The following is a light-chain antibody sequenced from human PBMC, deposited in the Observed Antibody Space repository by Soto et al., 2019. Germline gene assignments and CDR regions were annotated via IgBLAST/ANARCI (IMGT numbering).Light chain of an antibody. CDR3: QQYGSSGT. CDR2: GAS. CDR1: QTVSNN. V-gene: IGKV3-20*01. Sequence: EIVLTQSPATLSLSPGERATLSCRASQTVSNNLAWYQQKPGQAPRLLIYGASNGATGIPDRFSGSGSGTDFTLTISRLEPEDFAVYYCQQYGSSGTFGQGTKVDIK. J-gene: IGKJ1*01.